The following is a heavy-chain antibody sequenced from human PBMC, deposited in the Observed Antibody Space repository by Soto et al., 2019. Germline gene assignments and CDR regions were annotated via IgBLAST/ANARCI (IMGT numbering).Heavy chain of an antibody. CDR3: VKDQPYSGSYFELGYFDY. J-gene: IGHJ4*02. CDR1: GFTFSSYA. V-gene: IGHV3-64D*08. CDR2: ISSNGGST. D-gene: IGHD1-26*01. Sequence: GGSLRLSCSASGFTFSSYAMHWVRQAPGKGLEYVSAISSNGGSTYYADSVKGRFTISRDNFKNTLYLQMSSLRAEDTAVYYCVKDQPYSGSYFELGYFDYWGQGTLVTVSS.